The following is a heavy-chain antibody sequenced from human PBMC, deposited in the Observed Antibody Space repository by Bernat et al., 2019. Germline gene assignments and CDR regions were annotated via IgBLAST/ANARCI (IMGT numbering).Heavy chain of an antibody. CDR2: IYYSGST. Sequence: QVQLQESGPGLVKPSETLSLTCTVSGGSISSYYWSWIRQPPGKGLEWIGYIYYSGSTNYNPSLKSRVTISVDTSKNQFSLKLSSVTAADTAVYYCARNDYGDYVDAFDIWGQGTMVTVSS. CDR3: ARNDYGDYVDAFDI. J-gene: IGHJ3*02. D-gene: IGHD4-17*01. V-gene: IGHV4-59*01. CDR1: GGSISSYY.